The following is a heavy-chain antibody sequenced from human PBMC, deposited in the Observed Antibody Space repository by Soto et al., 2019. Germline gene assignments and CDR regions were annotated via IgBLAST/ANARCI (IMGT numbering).Heavy chain of an antibody. D-gene: IGHD2-15*01. V-gene: IGHV3-74*01. Sequence: EVQLVEAGGGSVQPGGSLRLSCEGSGFTFSSYWMYWVRQAPGKGLVWVARINRDGSSTTYGDPVKGRLTISRDNAKNTLYLQMNSLRAEDTALYYCVRGAAAFAGADYWGQGTLVSVSS. CDR1: GFTFSSYW. CDR2: INRDGSST. CDR3: VRGAAAFAGADY. J-gene: IGHJ4*02.